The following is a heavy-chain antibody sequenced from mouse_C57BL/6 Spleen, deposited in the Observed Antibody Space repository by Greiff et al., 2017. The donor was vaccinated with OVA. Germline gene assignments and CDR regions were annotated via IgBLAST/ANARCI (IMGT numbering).Heavy chain of an antibody. V-gene: IGHV1-54*01. Sequence: QVQLQQSGAELVRPGTSVKVSCKASGYAFTNYLIEWVKQRPGQGLEWIGVINPGSGGTNYNEKFKGKATLTADKSSSTAYMQLSSLTSEDSAVYFCARRFDPYWYFDVWGTGTTVTVSS. CDR1: GYAFTNYL. CDR3: ARRFDPYWYFDV. CDR2: INPGSGGT. J-gene: IGHJ1*03.